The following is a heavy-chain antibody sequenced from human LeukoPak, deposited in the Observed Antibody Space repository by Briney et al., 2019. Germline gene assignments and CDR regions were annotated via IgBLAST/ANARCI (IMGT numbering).Heavy chain of an antibody. Sequence: PSETLSLTCTVSGGSISRTNYYWGWIRQPPGKGLEWIGSIYYSGSTYFNPSLKSRVTISVDTSKNQFSLKLSSVTAADTAVYYCARRENQTAADYWGQGTLVTVSS. CDR2: IYYSGST. CDR1: GGSISRTNYY. J-gene: IGHJ4*02. CDR3: ARRENQTAADY. D-gene: IGHD6-13*01. V-gene: IGHV4-39*01.